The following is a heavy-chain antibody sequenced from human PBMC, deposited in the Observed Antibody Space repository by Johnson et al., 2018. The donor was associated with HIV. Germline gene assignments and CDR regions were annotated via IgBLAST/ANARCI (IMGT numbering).Heavy chain of an antibody. J-gene: IGHJ3*02. V-gene: IGHV3-7*02. CDR1: GFTFSSYW. CDR2: IKQDGSEK. D-gene: IGHD3-22*01. CDR3: ASATYYYDSSGSNNVAFDI. Sequence: VQLVESGGGLVQSGGSLRLSCAASGFTFSSYWMSWVRQAPGKGLEWVANIKQDGSEKYYADSVKGRFTISRDNSKNTLYLQMNSLRAEDTAVYYCASATYYYDSSGSNNVAFDIWGQGTMVTVSS.